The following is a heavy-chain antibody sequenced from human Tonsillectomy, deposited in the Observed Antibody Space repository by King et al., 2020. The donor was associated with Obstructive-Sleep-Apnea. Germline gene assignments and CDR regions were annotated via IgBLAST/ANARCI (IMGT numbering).Heavy chain of an antibody. D-gene: IGHD1-26*01. Sequence: QLQESGPGLVKPSETLSLTCNVSGGSISSYYWSWIRQPPGKGLEWIGDIYYSGSTNYNPSLKSRVTISVETSKNQFSLNLTSVTAADTAVYYCARAYRGYYFDYWGQGTQVTVSS. V-gene: IGHV4-59*01. CDR3: ARAYRGYYFDY. CDR2: IYYSGST. CDR1: GGSISSYY. J-gene: IGHJ4*02.